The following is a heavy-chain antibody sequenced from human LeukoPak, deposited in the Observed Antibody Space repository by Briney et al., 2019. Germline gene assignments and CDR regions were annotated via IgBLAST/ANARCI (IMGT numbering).Heavy chain of an antibody. D-gene: IGHD3-10*01. CDR2: IYYSGST. CDR1: GGSISSGGYY. CDR3: AREKDYYGSGNWFDP. J-gene: IGHJ5*02. Sequence: SQTLSLTCTVSGGSISSGGYYWSWIRQPPGKGLEWIGYIYYSGSTNYNPSLKSRVTISVDTSKNQFSLKLSSVTAADTAVYYCAREKDYYGSGNWFDPWGQGTLVTVSS. V-gene: IGHV4-61*08.